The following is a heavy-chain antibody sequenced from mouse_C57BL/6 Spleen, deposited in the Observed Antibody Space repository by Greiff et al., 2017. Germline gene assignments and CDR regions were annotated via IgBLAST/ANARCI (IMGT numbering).Heavy chain of an antibody. V-gene: IGHV6-3*01. Sequence: EVKVEESGGGLVQPGGSMKLSCVASGFTFSNYWMNWVRQSPEKGLEWVAQIRLKSDNYATHYAESVKGRFTISRDDSKSSVYLQMNNLRAEDTGIYYCTRSNYGAMDYWGQGTSVTVSS. D-gene: IGHD2-5*01. CDR1: GFTFSNYW. CDR2: IRLKSDNYAT. J-gene: IGHJ4*01. CDR3: TRSNYGAMDY.